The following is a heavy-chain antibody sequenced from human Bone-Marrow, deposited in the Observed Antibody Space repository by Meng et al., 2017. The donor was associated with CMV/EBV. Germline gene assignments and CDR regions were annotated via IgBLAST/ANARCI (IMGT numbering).Heavy chain of an antibody. CDR1: GFDVENYW. Sequence: GGSLRLSCAASGFDVENYWMTWVRQAPGKGLQWVANIKQDGSEKNYVDSVKGRFTISRDNAKNTLYLQMNSLRAEDTAVYYCARGVVPAAYVPSHPNWFDPWGQGTLVTVSS. CDR2: IKQDGSEK. V-gene: IGHV3-7*01. J-gene: IGHJ5*02. D-gene: IGHD2-2*01. CDR3: ARGVVPAAYVPSHPNWFDP.